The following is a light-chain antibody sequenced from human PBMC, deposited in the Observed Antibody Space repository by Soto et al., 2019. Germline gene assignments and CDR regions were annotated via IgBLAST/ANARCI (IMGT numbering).Light chain of an antibody. CDR1: QGITNN. CDR2: AAA. CDR3: QQYKSYPLT. J-gene: IGKJ4*01. V-gene: IGKV1-16*02. Sequence: DIQMTQSPSSLSASVGDRVTISCRASQGITNNLVWFQQKPGKAPKPLIYAAATLQRGAPSKFSGSGFGTDFTLTISSLQPEDSAIYYCQQYKSYPLTFGGGTKVEIK.